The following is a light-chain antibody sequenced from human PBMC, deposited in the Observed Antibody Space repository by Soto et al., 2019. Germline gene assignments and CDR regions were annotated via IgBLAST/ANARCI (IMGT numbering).Light chain of an antibody. V-gene: IGKV1-39*01. J-gene: IGKJ1*01. Sequence: RRTKSHYSLSASVGDRVTITCRASQSISRNLNWYQQKPGTAPKLLMFGASTLQSGVPSRFSGSGSGTDFTLTITSLQPEDFATYYCQQSYNTPRTFGQGTKVDIK. CDR2: GAS. CDR1: QSISRN. CDR3: QQSYNTPRT.